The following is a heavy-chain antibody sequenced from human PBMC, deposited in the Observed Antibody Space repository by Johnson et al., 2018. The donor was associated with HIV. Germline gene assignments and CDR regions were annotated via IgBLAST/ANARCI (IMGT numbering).Heavy chain of an antibody. V-gene: IGHV3-66*01. CDR2: IYSGGKT. D-gene: IGHD3-10*01. CDR1: GFTVSSNY. CDR3: VCLRAWTFDI. J-gene: IGHJ3*02. Sequence: VQLVESGGGVVQPGRSLRLSCAASGFTVSSNYMSWVRLAPGQGLEWVSVIYSGGKTYYAASVKCRFTISRDDSKNSLYLQMHSLRAEDTSVYYCVCLRAWTFDIWGQGTMVTVSS.